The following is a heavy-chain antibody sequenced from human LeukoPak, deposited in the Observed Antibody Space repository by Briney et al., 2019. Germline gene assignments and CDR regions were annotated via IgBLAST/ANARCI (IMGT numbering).Heavy chain of an antibody. Sequence: SETLSLTCAVSGGSISSGGYSWSWIRQPPGKGLEWIGYIYHDGSTYYNPSLKSRVIISVDRSKNQCSLKLTSVTAADTAVYYCAGRMGYDAFGIWGRGTMVTVSS. CDR1: GGSISSGGYS. J-gene: IGHJ3*02. D-gene: IGHD2-8*01. CDR3: AGRMGYDAFGI. CDR2: IYHDGST. V-gene: IGHV4-30-2*01.